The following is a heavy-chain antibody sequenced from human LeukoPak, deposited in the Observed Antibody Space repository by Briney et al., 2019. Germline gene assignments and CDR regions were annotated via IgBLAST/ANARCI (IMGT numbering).Heavy chain of an antibody. J-gene: IGHJ4*02. D-gene: IGHD6-13*01. CDR1: GFIFSNYY. CDR2: ISNKGSSSTT. V-gene: IGHV3-11*01. CDR3: AKDILAAGLFFDY. Sequence: GGSLRLSCAASGFIFSNYYMGWVRQAPGKGLEWVSYISNKGSSSTTYYADSVKGRFTISRDDAQNSLYLQMNSLRADDTAVYYCAKDILAAGLFFDYWGQGILVTVSS.